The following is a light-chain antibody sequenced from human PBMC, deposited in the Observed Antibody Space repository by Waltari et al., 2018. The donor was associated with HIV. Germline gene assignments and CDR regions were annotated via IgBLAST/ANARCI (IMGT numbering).Light chain of an antibody. CDR2: YDD. CDR3: AAWDDSLNAYV. CDR1: SSNIVSNV. Sequence: QSVLTQPPSVSEAPRQRVTISCSGSSSNIVSNVVNWYQQVPGKAPKLLIYYDDLLSSGVSDRFSGSKSGTSASLAIRGLLSEDEAEYYCAAWDDSLNAYVFGSGTKVTVL. J-gene: IGLJ1*01. V-gene: IGLV1-36*01.